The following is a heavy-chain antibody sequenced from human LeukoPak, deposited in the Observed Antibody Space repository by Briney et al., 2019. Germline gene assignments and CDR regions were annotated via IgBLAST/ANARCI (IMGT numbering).Heavy chain of an antibody. CDR1: EFSVGSNY. CDR2: IYSGGST. V-gene: IGHV3-66*01. CDR3: TNWAGTADGFNGPFDF. Sequence: GGSLRLSCAASEFSVGSNYMTWVRQAPGKGLEWVSLIYSGGSTYYADSVKGRFTISRDNSKNTLYLQMNSLRAEDTAVYYCTNWAGTADGFNGPFDFWGQGTLVTVSS. D-gene: IGHD6-13*01. J-gene: IGHJ4*02.